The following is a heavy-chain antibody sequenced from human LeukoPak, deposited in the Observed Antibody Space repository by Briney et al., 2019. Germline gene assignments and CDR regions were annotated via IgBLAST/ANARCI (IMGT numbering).Heavy chain of an antibody. CDR2: IRYDGSNK. J-gene: IGHJ4*02. CDR3: ARDSRYYYDSSGYYSDY. Sequence: PGGSLRLSCAASGFTFSSYGMHWVRQAPGKGLEWVAFIRYDGSNKYYADSVKGRFTISRDNAKNSLYLQMNSLRAEDTAVYYCARDSRYYYDSSGYYSDYWGQGTLVTLSS. V-gene: IGHV3-30*02. CDR1: GFTFSSYG. D-gene: IGHD3-22*01.